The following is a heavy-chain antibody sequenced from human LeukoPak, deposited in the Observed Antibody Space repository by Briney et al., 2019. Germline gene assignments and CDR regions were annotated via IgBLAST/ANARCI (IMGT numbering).Heavy chain of an antibody. CDR3: ASDCSSTSCSTYYYYAMDV. CDR2: IYYSGST. CDR1: GGSISSSSYY. Sequence: SETLSLTCTVSGGSISSSSYYWSWIRQPPGKGLEWIGYIYYSGSTYYNPSLKSRVTISVDTSKNQFSLKLNSVTAADTAVYFCASDCSSTSCSTYYYYAMDVWGQGTTVTVSS. D-gene: IGHD2-2*02. V-gene: IGHV4-61*05. J-gene: IGHJ6*02.